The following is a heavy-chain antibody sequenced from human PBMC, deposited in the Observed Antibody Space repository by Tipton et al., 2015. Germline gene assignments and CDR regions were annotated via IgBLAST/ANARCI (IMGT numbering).Heavy chain of an antibody. CDR3: ITHRYGVVSLAY. J-gene: IGHJ4*02. Sequence: SLRLSCAASGFTFSHAWMSWVRQAPGEGLEWVGRIWSKADGGTTEYAAPVKDRFTISRDDSRNMLYLQMNSLRREDSAVYYCITHRYGVVSLAYWGQGTRVTVSS. CDR2: IWSKADGGTT. V-gene: IGHV3-15*01. CDR1: GFTFSHAW. D-gene: IGHD3-3*01.